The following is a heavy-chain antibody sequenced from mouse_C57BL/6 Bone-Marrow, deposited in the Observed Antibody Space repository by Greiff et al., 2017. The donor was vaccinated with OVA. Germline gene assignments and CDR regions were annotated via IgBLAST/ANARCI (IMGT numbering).Heavy chain of an antibody. CDR1: GYTFTSYW. D-gene: IGHD2-5*01. V-gene: IGHV1-55*01. CDR2: IYPGSGST. Sequence: VQLQQSGAELVKPGASVKMSCKASGYTFTSYWITWVKQRPGQGLEWIGDIYPGSGSTNYNEKFKSKATLTVDTSSSTAYMQLSSLTSEDSAVYYCARSDYSNLYYAMDYWGQGTSVTVSS. CDR3: ARSDYSNLYYAMDY. J-gene: IGHJ4*01.